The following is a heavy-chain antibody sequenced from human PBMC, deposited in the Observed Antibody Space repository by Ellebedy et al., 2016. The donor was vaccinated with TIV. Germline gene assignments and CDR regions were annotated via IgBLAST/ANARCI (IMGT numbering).Heavy chain of an antibody. V-gene: IGHV3-23*01. CDR2: FSGSGGTA. D-gene: IGHD5-12*01. CDR1: GFTFSSYA. J-gene: IGHJ4*02. CDR3: ARDTSGQTIDH. Sequence: GESLKISCAASGFTFSSYAMSWVRQAPGKGLEWVSAFSGSGGTAYYADSVKGRFTISRDNSKNTLYLQINSLRAEDTGVCYCARDTSGQTIDHWGPGTLVTVSS.